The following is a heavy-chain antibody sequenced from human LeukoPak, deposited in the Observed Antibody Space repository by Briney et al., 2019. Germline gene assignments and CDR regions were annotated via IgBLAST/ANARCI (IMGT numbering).Heavy chain of an antibody. CDR2: IYYSGST. CDR1: GVSISSSSYD. J-gene: IGHJ4*02. V-gene: IGHV4-39*07. Sequence: SETLSLTCTVSGVSISSSSYDWGWIRQPPGKGLEWIGSIYYSGSTYYNPSLKSRVTISVDTSKNQFSLKLSSVTAADTAVYYCARRSLWFGESMQEFDYWGQGTLVTVSS. D-gene: IGHD3-10*01. CDR3: ARRSLWFGESMQEFDY.